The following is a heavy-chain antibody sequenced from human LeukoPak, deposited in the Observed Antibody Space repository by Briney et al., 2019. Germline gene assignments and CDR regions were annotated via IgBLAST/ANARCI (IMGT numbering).Heavy chain of an antibody. V-gene: IGHV1-69*13. D-gene: IGHD2-15*01. J-gene: IGHJ6*02. CDR3: ASGLGYCSGGSCYVYYYGMDV. CDR2: IIPIFGTA. Sequence: ASVKVSCKTSGGTFSSYAISWVRQAPGQGLEWMGGIIPIFGTAHYAQKFQGRVTITADESTSTAYMELSSLRSEDTAVNYCASGLGYCSGGSCYVYYYGMDVWGQGTTVTVSS. CDR1: GGTFSSYA.